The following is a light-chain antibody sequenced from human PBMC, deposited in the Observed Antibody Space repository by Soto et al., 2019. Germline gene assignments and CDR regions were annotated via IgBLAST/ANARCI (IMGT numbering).Light chain of an antibody. V-gene: IGKV3-15*01. J-gene: IGKJ5*01. CDR3: QQFNHWPAIT. CDR2: RAS. CDR1: QSVRSY. Sequence: EIVLTQSLAPLSLSPGERATLSCRASQSVRSYLPWYQQHPGQAPRLLLYRASTRAAGVPARFSGSGSGTEFTLTISSLQSEDFAVYYCQQFNHWPAITFGQGTRLEIK.